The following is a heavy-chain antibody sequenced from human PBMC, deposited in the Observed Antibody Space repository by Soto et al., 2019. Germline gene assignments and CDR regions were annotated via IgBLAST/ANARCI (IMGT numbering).Heavy chain of an antibody. CDR2: ISHDGSDK. Sequence: QVPLVESGGGVVQPGTSLRLSCAASGFTFNSYAIHWVRQAPGKGLEWVAVISHDGSDKYYGDSVKGRFTISRDNSKNTLYMQMNSLRAEDTALYYCARVSRALRILTPDFDYWGQGTLVTVSS. CDR1: GFTFNSYA. J-gene: IGHJ4*02. D-gene: IGHD3-3*01. CDR3: ARVSRALRILTPDFDY. V-gene: IGHV3-30-3*01.